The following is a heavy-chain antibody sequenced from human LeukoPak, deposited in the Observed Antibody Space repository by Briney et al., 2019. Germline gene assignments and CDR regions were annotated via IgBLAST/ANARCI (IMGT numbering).Heavy chain of an antibody. CDR2: INPNSGGT. CDR1: GYTFNGYY. J-gene: IGHJ3*02. D-gene: IGHD2-21*01. Sequence: ASVKVSCKASGYTFNGYYMHWVRQAPGQGLEWMGWINPNSGGTNYAQKFQGRVTMTTDTSISTAYMELSRLRSDDTAVYYCARGLAGRRHKDYAFDIWGQGTMVTVSS. CDR3: ARGLAGRRHKDYAFDI. V-gene: IGHV1-2*02.